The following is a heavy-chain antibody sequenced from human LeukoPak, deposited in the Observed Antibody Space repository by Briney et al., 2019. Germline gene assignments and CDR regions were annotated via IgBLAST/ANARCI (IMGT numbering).Heavy chain of an antibody. D-gene: IGHD3-10*01. CDR3: ARQSRGRLLWFGEATKNWFDP. CDR2: IYPGDSDT. Sequence: GESLKISCKGSGYSFTSYWIGWVRQMPGKGLGWMGIIYPGDSDTRYSPSFQGQVTISADKSISTAYLQWSSLKASDTAMYYCARQSRGRLLWFGEATKNWFDPWGQGTLVTVSS. J-gene: IGHJ5*02. V-gene: IGHV5-51*01. CDR1: GYSFTSYW.